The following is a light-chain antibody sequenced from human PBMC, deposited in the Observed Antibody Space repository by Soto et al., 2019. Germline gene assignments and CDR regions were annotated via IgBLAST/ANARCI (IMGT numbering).Light chain of an antibody. V-gene: IGKV3-15*01. CDR3: QQYNDWPPWT. J-gene: IGKJ1*01. CDR1: QSVSSN. Sequence: EILMRQSPATLSVSPGERSTLSCRASQSVSSNVAWYQQKPGQAPRLLIYGASNRATGIPARFSGSGSGTDFSLTITSLQSEDFAVYYCQQYNDWPPWTFGQGTKVDIK. CDR2: GAS.